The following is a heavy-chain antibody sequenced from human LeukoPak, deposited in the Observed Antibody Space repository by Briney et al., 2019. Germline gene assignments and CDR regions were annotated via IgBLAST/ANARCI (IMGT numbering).Heavy chain of an antibody. Sequence: SETLSLTCTVSGGSISSYYWSWIRQPPGKGLEWIGYIYHSGSTNYNPSLKSRVTISVDTSKNQFSLKLSSVTAADTAVYYCAREPGYSSGWDYFDYWGQGTLVTVSS. D-gene: IGHD6-19*01. CDR2: IYHSGST. V-gene: IGHV4-59*12. CDR3: AREPGYSSGWDYFDY. CDR1: GGSISSYY. J-gene: IGHJ4*02.